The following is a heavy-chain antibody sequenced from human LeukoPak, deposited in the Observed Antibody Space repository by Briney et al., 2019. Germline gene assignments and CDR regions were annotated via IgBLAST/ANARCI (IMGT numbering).Heavy chain of an antibody. J-gene: IGHJ3*02. CDR2: IIPILGIA. Sequence: ASVKVSCKASGGTFSSYAISWVRQAPGQGLEWMGRIIPILGIANYAQKFQGRVTITADKSTSTAYMELSSLRSEDTAVYYCARGSGPSSGWYSAFDIWGQGTMVTVSS. D-gene: IGHD6-19*01. CDR3: ARGSGPSSGWYSAFDI. V-gene: IGHV1-69*04. CDR1: GGTFSSYA.